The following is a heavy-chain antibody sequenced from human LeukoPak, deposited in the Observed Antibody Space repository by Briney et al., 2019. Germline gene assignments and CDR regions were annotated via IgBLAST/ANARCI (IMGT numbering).Heavy chain of an antibody. V-gene: IGHV1-2*06. D-gene: IGHD3-22*01. CDR3: ARDRIVVVITTVSLGY. CDR1: GYTFTGYY. J-gene: IGHJ4*02. CDR2: INPNSGST. Sequence: VASVKVSCKASGYTFTGYYMHWVRQAPGQGLEWMGRINPNSGSTNYAQKFQGRVTMTRDTSISTAYMELSRLRSDDTAVYYCARDRIVVVITTVSLGYWGQGTLATVSS.